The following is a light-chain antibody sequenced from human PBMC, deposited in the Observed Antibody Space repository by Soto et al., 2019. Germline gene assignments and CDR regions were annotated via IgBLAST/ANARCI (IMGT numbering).Light chain of an antibody. Sequence: DIQMTQSPSTLSASVGDTVTVTCRASQSVSGWLAWYQQKPGEAPKLLIYDASALPRGVPSRFSGSGSGTEFHLTISSLPPDDFPTYYCKQFHSYSWTFGQGTKVAIK. J-gene: IGKJ1*01. V-gene: IGKV1-5*01. CDR3: KQFHSYSWT. CDR1: QSVSGW. CDR2: DAS.